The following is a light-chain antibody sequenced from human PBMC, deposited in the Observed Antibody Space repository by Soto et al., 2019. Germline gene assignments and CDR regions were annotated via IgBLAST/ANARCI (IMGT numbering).Light chain of an antibody. CDR1: SSDVGSYNL. CDR2: EGS. CDR3: CSYADSRYV. Sequence: QSVLTQPASVSGSPGQSITISCTGTSSDVGSYNLVSWYQQHPGKAPKLMIYEGSKRPSGVSNRFSGSKSGNTASLTISGLQAEDEADYYCCSYADSRYVFGTGTKLTVL. V-gene: IGLV2-23*01. J-gene: IGLJ1*01.